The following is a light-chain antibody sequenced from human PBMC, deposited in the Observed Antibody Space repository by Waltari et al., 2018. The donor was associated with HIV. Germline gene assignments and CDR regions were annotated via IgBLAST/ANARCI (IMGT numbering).Light chain of an antibody. CDR3: QQYNNWPPKT. J-gene: IGKJ1*01. CDR2: SAS. Sequence: EVVMTQSPATLSLSPGERATLSCRASRNIITNLAWYQQKVGQIPRLLIYSASIRAPDVPARFSGSGSGTEFTLTISSLQSEDFAVYYCQQYNNWPPKTFGQGTKVEV. V-gene: IGKV3-15*01. CDR1: RNIITN.